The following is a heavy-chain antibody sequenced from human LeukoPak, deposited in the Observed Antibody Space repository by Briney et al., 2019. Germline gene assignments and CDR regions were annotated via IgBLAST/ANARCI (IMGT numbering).Heavy chain of an antibody. D-gene: IGHD3-16*01. CDR2: IRYDGSNK. V-gene: IGHV3-30*02. CDR1: GFTFSSYA. Sequence: GGSLRLSCAASGFTFSSYAMSWVRQAPGKGLEWVAFIRYDGSNKYYADSVKGRFTISRDNSKNTLYLQMNSLRAEDTAVYYCAKDLIGFMRSDYWGQGTLVTVSS. CDR3: AKDLIGFMRSDY. J-gene: IGHJ4*02.